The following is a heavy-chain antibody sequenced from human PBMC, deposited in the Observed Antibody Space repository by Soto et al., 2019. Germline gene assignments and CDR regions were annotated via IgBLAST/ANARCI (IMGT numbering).Heavy chain of an antibody. V-gene: IGHV3-23*01. CDR2: ISGSGGST. D-gene: IGHD6-13*01. J-gene: IGHJ5*02. CDR3: AKDTAAGTFFAWFDP. CDR1: GFTFSSYA. Sequence: PGGSLRLSCAASGFTFSSYAMTWVRQAPGKGLEWVSAISGSGGSTYYADSVKGRFTISRDNSKNTLYLQMNSLRAEDTAVYYCAKDTAAGTFFAWFDPWGQGTLVTGS.